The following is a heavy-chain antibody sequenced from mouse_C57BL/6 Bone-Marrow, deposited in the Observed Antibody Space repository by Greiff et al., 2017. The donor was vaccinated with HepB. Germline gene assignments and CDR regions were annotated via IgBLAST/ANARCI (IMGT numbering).Heavy chain of an antibody. V-gene: IGHV7-3*01. D-gene: IGHD2-3*01. Sequence: EVHLVESGGGLVQPGGSLSLSCAASGFTFTDYYMSWVRQPPGKALEWLGFIRNKANGYTTEYSASVKGRFTISRDNSQSILYLQMNALRAEDSATYYCARYCGQYDGYSFAYWGQGTLVTVSA. CDR1: GFTFTDYY. CDR3: ARYCGQYDGYSFAY. CDR2: IRNKANGYTT. J-gene: IGHJ3*01.